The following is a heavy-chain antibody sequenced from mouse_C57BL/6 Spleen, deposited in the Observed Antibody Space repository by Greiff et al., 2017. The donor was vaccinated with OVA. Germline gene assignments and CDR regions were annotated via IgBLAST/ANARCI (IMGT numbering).Heavy chain of an antibody. J-gene: IGHJ3*01. CDR1: GYTFTSYW. CDR2: IYPGSGST. CDR3: ARGGYYGSSPAWFAY. D-gene: IGHD1-1*01. V-gene: IGHV1-55*01. Sequence: QVQLQQPGAELVKPGASVKMSCKASGYTFTSYWITWVKQRPGQGLEWIGDIYPGSGSTNYNEKFKGKATLTVDTSSSTAYMQLSSLTSEDSAVYYCARGGYYGSSPAWFAYWGQGTLVTVSA.